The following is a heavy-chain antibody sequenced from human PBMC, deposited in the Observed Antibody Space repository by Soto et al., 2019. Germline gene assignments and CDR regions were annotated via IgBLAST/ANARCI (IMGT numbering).Heavy chain of an antibody. CDR1: GFTFSSYS. CDR3: ARDELIVVAATRYYYGMDV. CDR2: ISSSSNYI. J-gene: IGHJ6*02. V-gene: IGHV3-21*01. D-gene: IGHD2-15*01. Sequence: EVQLVESGGGLVKPGGSLRLSCAASGFTFSSYSMNWVRQAPGKGLEWVSYISSSSNYIYYADSVKGRFTISRDNAQNSLFLQMNSLRGEDTAVYYCARDELIVVAATRYYYGMDVWGQGTTVTVSS.